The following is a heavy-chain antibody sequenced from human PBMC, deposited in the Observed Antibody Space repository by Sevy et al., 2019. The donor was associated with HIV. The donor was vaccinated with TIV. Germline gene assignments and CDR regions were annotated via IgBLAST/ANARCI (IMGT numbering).Heavy chain of an antibody. J-gene: IGHJ4*02. CDR3: ARHVKTYGGIHFDY. CDR2: IYYSGST. Sequence: SENLSLTCTVSGGSISSSSYYWGWIRQPPGKGLEWIGTIYYSGSTYYNPSLKSRVTISVDTSKKQFSLKLSSVTAADTAVYYCARHVKTYGGIHFDYWGKGTLVTVSS. D-gene: IGHD2-15*01. V-gene: IGHV4-39*01. CDR1: GGSISSSSYY.